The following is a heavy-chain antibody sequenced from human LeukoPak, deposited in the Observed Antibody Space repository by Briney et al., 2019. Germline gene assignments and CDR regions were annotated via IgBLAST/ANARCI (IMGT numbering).Heavy chain of an antibody. CDR2: IRYDGSNK. CDR1: GFTFSSYG. D-gene: IGHD3-9*01. J-gene: IGHJ3*02. Sequence: RAGGSLRLSCAASGFTFSSYGMHWVRQAPGKGLEWVAFIRYDGSNKYYADSVKGRFTISRDNSKNTLYLQMNSLRAEDTAVYYCAKDILTGYLNAFDIWGQGTMVTVSS. CDR3: AKDILTGYLNAFDI. V-gene: IGHV3-30*02.